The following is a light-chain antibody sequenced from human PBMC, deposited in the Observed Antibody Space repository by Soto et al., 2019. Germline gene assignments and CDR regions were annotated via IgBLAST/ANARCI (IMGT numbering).Light chain of an antibody. Sequence: DIQMTQSPSTLSASVGDRVTITCRASQSISDSLAWYQQKPGKAPKLLIYEASNLKSGVPSRFSGSGSGTDFTLTISSLQPEDFATYYCQQSYSALLTFGPGTKVDIK. V-gene: IGKV1-5*03. CDR3: QQSYSALLT. CDR1: QSISDS. CDR2: EAS. J-gene: IGKJ3*01.